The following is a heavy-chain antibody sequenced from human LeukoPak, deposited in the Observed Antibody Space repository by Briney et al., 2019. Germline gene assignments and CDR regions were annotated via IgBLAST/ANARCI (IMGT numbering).Heavy chain of an antibody. J-gene: IGHJ4*02. CDR3: ARAEYQLPNFDY. Sequence: PGGSLRLSCAASGFTVSSNYMSWVRQAPGKGLEWVSVIYSGGSTYYADSVKGRFTISRDNSKNTLYLQMNSLRAEDTAVYYCARAEYQLPNFDYWGQGTLVTVSS. V-gene: IGHV3-66*02. D-gene: IGHD2-2*01. CDR2: IYSGGST. CDR1: GFTVSSNY.